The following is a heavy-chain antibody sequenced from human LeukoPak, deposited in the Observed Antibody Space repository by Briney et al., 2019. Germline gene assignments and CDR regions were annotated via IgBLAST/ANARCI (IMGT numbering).Heavy chain of an antibody. J-gene: IGHJ5*02. CDR1: GGSFSGYY. CDR3: ARDSSSRYGGWFDP. V-gene: IGHV4-34*01. D-gene: IGHD6-13*01. CDR2: INHSGST. Sequence: SETLSLTCAVYGGSFSGYYWSWIRQPPGKGLEWIGEINHSGSTNYNPSLKSRVTISVDTSKNQFSLKLSSVTAADTAVYYCARDSSSRYGGWFDPWGQGTLVTVSS.